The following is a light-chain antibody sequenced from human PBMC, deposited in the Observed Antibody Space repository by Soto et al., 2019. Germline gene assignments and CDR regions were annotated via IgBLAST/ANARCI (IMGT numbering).Light chain of an antibody. J-gene: IGKJ5*01. V-gene: IGKV1-39*01. CDR3: QHTYSIPHT. Sequence: DIQVTQSPPSLSASVGDRVTITCRASQSIGDYLNWYQYRPGKAPNLLIYAASTLHGGVPSRFSDSGSGTDFTLTISSLQPEDFATYYCQHTYSIPHTFGQGTRLDIK. CDR2: AAS. CDR1: QSIGDY.